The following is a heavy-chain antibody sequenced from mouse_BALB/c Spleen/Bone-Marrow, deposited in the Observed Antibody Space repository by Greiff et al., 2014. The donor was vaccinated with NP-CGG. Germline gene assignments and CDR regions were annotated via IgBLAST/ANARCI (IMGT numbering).Heavy chain of an antibody. CDR2: IWAGVST. V-gene: IGHV2-9*02. D-gene: IGHD2-4*01. Sequence: VQRVESGPGLVAPSQSLSITCTVSGFSLTSYGVHWVRQPPGKGLEWLGVIWAGVSTNYNSALMSRLSISKDNSKSQVFLKMNSLQTDDTAMYYCASMITTAWFAYRGQGTLVTVSA. J-gene: IGHJ3*01. CDR1: GFSLTSYG. CDR3: ASMITTAWFAY.